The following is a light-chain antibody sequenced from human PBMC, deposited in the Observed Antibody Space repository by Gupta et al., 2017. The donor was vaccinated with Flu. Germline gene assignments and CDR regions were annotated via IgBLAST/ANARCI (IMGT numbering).Light chain of an antibody. CDR3: CSYAGSYNTVV. V-gene: IGLV2-11*01. CDR2: DVS. Sequence: SALTQPRSVSGSPGQSGTISCTVTSSDVGGYNYVSWYQQHPGKAPKLMFYDVSRRPSGVPDSFSGAKSGTTASVTITGLQAEDEADYYCCSYAGSYNTVVFGGGTKLTVL. J-gene: IGLJ2*01. CDR1: SSDVGGYNY.